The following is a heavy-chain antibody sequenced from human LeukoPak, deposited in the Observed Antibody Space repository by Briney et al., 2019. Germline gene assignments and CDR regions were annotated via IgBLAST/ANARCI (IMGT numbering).Heavy chain of an antibody. CDR1: GFTFSDYW. D-gene: IGHD1-26*01. Sequence: GGSLRLSCVASGFTFSDYWMTWVRQAPGKGLEWVANIKQDGSDEKYVDSVKGRFTISRDNAKNSLYLQMDSLRDEDTAVYYCARGGGDYWGQGTLVTVTS. V-gene: IGHV3-7*01. CDR2: IKQDGSDE. CDR3: ARGGGDY. J-gene: IGHJ4*02.